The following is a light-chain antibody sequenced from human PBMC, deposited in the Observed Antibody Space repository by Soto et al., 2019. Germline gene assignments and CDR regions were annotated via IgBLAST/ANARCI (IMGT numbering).Light chain of an antibody. Sequence: DIQMTQSPSSVSASVGDRVTITCRASQDISRWLAWYQQKPGKAPKLLIFTASSLQSGVPSRFSGSGSGTDFTLTISSLQPEDFATYYCQQANNFPPLSFGGGTKVEI. V-gene: IGKV1-12*01. CDR3: QQANNFPPLS. J-gene: IGKJ4*01. CDR2: TAS. CDR1: QDISRW.